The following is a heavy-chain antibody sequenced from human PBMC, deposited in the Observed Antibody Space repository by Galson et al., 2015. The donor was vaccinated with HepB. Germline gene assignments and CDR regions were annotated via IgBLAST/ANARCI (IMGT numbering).Heavy chain of an antibody. CDR3: ARDPYDSSGPQDYYFDY. D-gene: IGHD3-22*01. V-gene: IGHV3-33*01. CDR2: IWYDGSNK. CDR1: GFTFSSYG. Sequence: SLRLSCAASGFTFSSYGMHWVRQAPGKGLEWVAVIWYDGSNKYYADSVKGRFTISRDNSKNTLYLQMNSLRAEDTAVYYCARDPYDSSGPQDYYFDYWGQGTLVTVSS. J-gene: IGHJ4*02.